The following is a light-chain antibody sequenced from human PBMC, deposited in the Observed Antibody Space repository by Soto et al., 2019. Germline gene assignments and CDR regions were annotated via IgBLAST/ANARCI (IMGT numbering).Light chain of an antibody. CDR2: ADS. J-gene: IGKJ5*01. CDR3: QQRYNWPIT. Sequence: EIALTQSPATLSLSPGERATLSCRASQSISGYLGWYQQKPGQAPRLLIYADSNRATGIPARFSGSGSGRDFTLTISSLETEDFSVYYCQQRYNWPITFGQGTRLEIK. V-gene: IGKV3-11*02. CDR1: QSISGY.